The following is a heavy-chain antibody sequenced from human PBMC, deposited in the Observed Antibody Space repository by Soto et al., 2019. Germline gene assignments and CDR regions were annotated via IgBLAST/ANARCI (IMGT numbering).Heavy chain of an antibody. CDR3: ARDHREGYCSGGSCSTNWFDP. CDR1: GGTFSSYA. CDR2: IIPIFGTA. D-gene: IGHD2-15*01. J-gene: IGHJ5*02. Sequence: QVQLVQSGAEVKKPGSSVKVSCKASGGTFSSYAISWVRQAPGQGLEWMGGIIPIFGTANYAQKFQGRVTITADESTSPAYMELSSLRSEDTALYYCARDHREGYCSGGSCSTNWFDPWGQGTLVTVSS. V-gene: IGHV1-69*01.